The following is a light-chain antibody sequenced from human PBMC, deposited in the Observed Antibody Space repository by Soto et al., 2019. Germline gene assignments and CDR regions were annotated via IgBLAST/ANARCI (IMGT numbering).Light chain of an antibody. CDR1: SSDVCGYNY. CDR2: DVS. CDR3: SSYTSSSTLV. Sequence: SLLTQPASVSGSPGEAITISCTGTSSDVCGYNYVSWYQQHPGKAPKLMIYDVSNRPSGVSNRFSGSKSGNTASLTISGLHAEDEADYYCSSYTSSSTLVFGTGTKVT. V-gene: IGLV2-14*01. J-gene: IGLJ1*01.